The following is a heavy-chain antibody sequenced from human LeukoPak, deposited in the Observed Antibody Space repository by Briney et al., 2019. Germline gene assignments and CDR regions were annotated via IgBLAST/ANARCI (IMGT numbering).Heavy chain of an antibody. CDR1: GFTFSSYA. J-gene: IGHJ4*02. D-gene: IGHD6-13*01. Sequence: GGSLRLSCAASGFTFSSYAMHWVRQAPGKGLEWVAVISYDGSNKYYADSVKGRFTISRDNAKSSLYLQMNSLRVDDTAVYYCARALPSSWYFFDYWGQGALVTVSS. V-gene: IGHV3-30-3*01. CDR2: ISYDGSNK. CDR3: ARALPSSWYFFDY.